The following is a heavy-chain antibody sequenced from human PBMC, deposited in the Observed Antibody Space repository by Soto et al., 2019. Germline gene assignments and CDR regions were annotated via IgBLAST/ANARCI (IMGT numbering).Heavy chain of an antibody. CDR2: IYYSGST. CDR3: ARGLITEPYNWFDP. J-gene: IGHJ5*02. D-gene: IGHD3-16*01. CDR1: GGSISSSSYY. V-gene: IGHV4-39*07. Sequence: VSGGSISSSSYYWGRIRQPPGKGLEWIGSIYYSGSTYYNPSLKSRVTISVDTSKNQFSLKLSSVTAADTAVYYCARGLITEPYNWFDPWGQGTLVTVSS.